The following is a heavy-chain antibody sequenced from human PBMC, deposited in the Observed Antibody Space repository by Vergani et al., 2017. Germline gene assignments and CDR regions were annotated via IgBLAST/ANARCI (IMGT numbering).Heavy chain of an antibody. CDR2: IYTSGST. J-gene: IGHJ3*02. Sequence: QVQLQESGPGLVKPSQTLSLTCTVSGDSISSGSYYWSWIRQPAGKGLEWIGRIYTSGSTNYNPSLKSRVTISVDTSKNQFSLKLSSVTAADTAVYYCARAGTGGDFDDAFDIWGQGTMVTVSS. CDR1: GDSISSGSYY. CDR3: ARAGTGGDFDDAFDI. D-gene: IGHD7-27*01. V-gene: IGHV4-61*02.